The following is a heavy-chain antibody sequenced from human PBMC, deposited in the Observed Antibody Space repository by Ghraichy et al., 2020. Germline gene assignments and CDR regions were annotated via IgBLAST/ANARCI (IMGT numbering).Heavy chain of an antibody. CDR3: ARGQYYYDSSGYYRGPAFDI. J-gene: IGHJ3*02. V-gene: IGHV3-48*02. CDR2: ISSSSSTI. Sequence: GGSLRLSCAASGFTFSSYSMNWVRQAPGKGLEWVSYISSSSSTIYYADSVKGRFTISRDNAKNSLYLQMNSLRDEDTAVYYCARGQYYYDSSGYYRGPAFDIWGQGTMVTVSS. D-gene: IGHD3-22*01. CDR1: GFTFSSYS.